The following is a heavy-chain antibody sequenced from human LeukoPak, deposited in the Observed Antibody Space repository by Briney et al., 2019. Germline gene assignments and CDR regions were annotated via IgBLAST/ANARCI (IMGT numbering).Heavy chain of an antibody. CDR3: AAQYSRGLPPPNY. D-gene: IGHD6-6*01. CDR2: ISSSGSTI. V-gene: IGHV3-11*04. CDR1: GFTFSDYY. J-gene: IGHJ4*02. Sequence: GGSLRLSCAASGFTFSDYYMSWIRQAPGKGLEWVSYISSSGSTIYYADSVKGRFTISRDNAKNSLYLQMNSLRAEDTAVYYCAAQYSRGLPPPNYWGQGTLVTVSS.